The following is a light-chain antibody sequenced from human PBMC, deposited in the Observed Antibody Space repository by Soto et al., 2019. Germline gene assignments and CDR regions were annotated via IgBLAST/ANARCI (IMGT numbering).Light chain of an antibody. CDR2: GNS. CDR3: HRCASSLGKYV. J-gene: IGLJ1*01. CDR1: SSNIGAGYD. V-gene: IGLV1-40*01. Sequence: QSVLTQPPSVSGAPGQRVTISCTGSSSNIGAGYDVHWYQQLPGTAPKLLIYGNSNRPSGVPDRFSGSKSGTSPSLAITGLHVEDEDAYYCHRCASSLGKYVCGTGRKVTVL.